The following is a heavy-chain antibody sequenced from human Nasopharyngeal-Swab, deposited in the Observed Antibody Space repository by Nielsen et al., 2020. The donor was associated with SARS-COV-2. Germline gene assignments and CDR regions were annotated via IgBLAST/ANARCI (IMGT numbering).Heavy chain of an antibody. Sequence: VRQDAGKGLEWVAVISYDGSNKYYADSVKGRFTISRDNSKNTLYLQMNSLRAEDTAVYYCAKGNMAVAFDYWGQGTLVTVSS. V-gene: IGHV3-30*18. CDR2: ISYDGSNK. CDR3: AKGNMAVAFDY. J-gene: IGHJ4*02. D-gene: IGHD6-19*01.